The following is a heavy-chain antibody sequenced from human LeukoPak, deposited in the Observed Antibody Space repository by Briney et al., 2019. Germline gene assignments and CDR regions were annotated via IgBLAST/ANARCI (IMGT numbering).Heavy chain of an antibody. J-gene: IGHJ4*02. V-gene: IGHV3-23*01. CDR1: GFTFSSYA. CDR2: ISGSGGST. D-gene: IGHD3-22*01. Sequence: PGGSLRLSCAASGFTFSSYAMSWVRQAPGKGLEWVSAISGSGGSTYYADSVKGRFTISRDNSKNTLYLQMNSLRAEDTAVYYCARKAEGDYYDSSSYPYYFDYWGQGTLVTVSS. CDR3: ARKAEGDYYDSSSYPYYFDY.